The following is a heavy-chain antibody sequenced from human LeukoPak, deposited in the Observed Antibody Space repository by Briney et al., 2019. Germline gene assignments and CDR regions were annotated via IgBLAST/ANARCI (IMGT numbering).Heavy chain of an antibody. CDR1: GFTFSSYG. V-gene: IGHV3-30*18. J-gene: IGHJ4*02. Sequence: GGSLRLSCAASGFTFSSYGMHWVRQAPGKGLEWVAVISYDGSNKYYADSVKGRFTISRDNSKNTLYLQMNSLRAEDTAVYYCAKEEGIAAAQRGEPFDYWGQGTLVTVSS. D-gene: IGHD6-13*01. CDR3: AKEEGIAAAQRGEPFDY. CDR2: ISYDGSNK.